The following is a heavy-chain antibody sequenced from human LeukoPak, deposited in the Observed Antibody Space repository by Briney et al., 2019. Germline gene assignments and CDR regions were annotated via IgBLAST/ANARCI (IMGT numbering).Heavy chain of an antibody. CDR2: ISGGGTPT. V-gene: IGHV3-23*01. CDR3: AKSVVVVIMNWFDP. CDR1: GFTFSTYS. Sequence: QSGGSLRLSCAASGFTFSTYSMNWVRQAPGKGLEWVSAISGGGTPTFYADSVKGRFITSRDNSKNTLYLQMNSLRVEDTAVYYCAKSVVVVIMNWFDPWGQGTLVTVSS. D-gene: IGHD3-22*01. J-gene: IGHJ5*02.